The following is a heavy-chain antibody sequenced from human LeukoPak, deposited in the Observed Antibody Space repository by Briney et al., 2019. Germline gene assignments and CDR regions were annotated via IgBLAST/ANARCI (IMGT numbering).Heavy chain of an antibody. V-gene: IGHV4-59*08. Sequence: KPSETLSLTCTVSGGSISSYYWSWIRQPPGKGLEWIGYIYYSGSTNYNPSLKSRVTISVDTSKNQFSLKLSSVTAADTAVYYCARPRIAAAPHDAFDIWGQGTMVTVSS. CDR1: GGSISSYY. CDR3: ARPRIAAAPHDAFDI. CDR2: IYYSGST. J-gene: IGHJ3*02. D-gene: IGHD6-13*01.